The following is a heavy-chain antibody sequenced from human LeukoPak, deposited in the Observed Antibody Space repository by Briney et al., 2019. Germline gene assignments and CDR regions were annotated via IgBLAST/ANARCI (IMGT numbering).Heavy chain of an antibody. CDR2: ISSSGSTI. CDR1: GFSFSTYS. D-gene: IGHD2-2*01. CDR3: ARWSGSTTRNFDY. V-gene: IGHV3-48*01. J-gene: IGHJ4*02. Sequence: GGSLRLSCAASGFSFSTYSMNWVRPAPGRGLEWVSYISSSGSTIYYADSVKGRFTASRDNAKNSLYLQMNSLRAEDTAVYYCARWSGSTTRNFDYWGQGTLVTVSS.